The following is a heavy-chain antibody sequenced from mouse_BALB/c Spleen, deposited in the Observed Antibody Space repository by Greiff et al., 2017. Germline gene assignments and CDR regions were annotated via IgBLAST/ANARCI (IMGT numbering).Heavy chain of an antibody. V-gene: IGHV5-6-5*01. Sequence: EVMLVESGGGLVKPGGSLKLSCAASGFTFSSYAMSWVRQTPEKRLEWVASISSGGSTYYPDSVKGRFTISRDNARNILYLQMSSLRSEDTAMYYCARGGGSIFDYWGQGTTLTVSS. D-gene: IGHD1-1*01. J-gene: IGHJ2*01. CDR3: ARGGGSIFDY. CDR2: ISSGGST. CDR1: GFTFSSYA.